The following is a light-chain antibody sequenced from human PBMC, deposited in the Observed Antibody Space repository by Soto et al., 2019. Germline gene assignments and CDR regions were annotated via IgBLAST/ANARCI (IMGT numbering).Light chain of an antibody. J-gene: IGLJ1*01. CDR3: QSYDSSLSVYV. V-gene: IGLV1-40*01. CDR2: GNS. Sequence: QSVLTQPPSVSGAPGQRVTISCTGSSSNIGAGYDVHWYQQLPRTAPKLLIYGNSNRPSGVPDRFSGSKSGTSASLAIPGLQAEDEADYYCQSYDSSLSVYVFGTGTKVTVL. CDR1: SSNIGAGYD.